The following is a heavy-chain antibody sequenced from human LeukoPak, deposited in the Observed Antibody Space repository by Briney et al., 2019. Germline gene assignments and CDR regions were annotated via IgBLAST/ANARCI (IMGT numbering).Heavy chain of an antibody. CDR1: GFTFSSYA. CDR2: ISSNGGST. V-gene: IGHV3-64*01. Sequence: GGSLRLSCAASGFTFSSYAMHWVRQAPGRGLEYASAISSNGGSTYYANSVKGRFTISRDNSKNTLYLQMGSLRAEDMAVYYCARGVGPFDIWGQGTMVTVSS. D-gene: IGHD2-15*01. J-gene: IGHJ3*02. CDR3: ARGVGPFDI.